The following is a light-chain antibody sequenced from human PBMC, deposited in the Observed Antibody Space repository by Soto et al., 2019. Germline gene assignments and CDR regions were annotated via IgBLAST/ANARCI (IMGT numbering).Light chain of an antibody. CDR1: PSISSW. V-gene: IGKV1-5*01. J-gene: IGKJ1*01. Sequence: DIQMPQSPSTLSASVGDRVTITCRASPSISSWLAWYQQKPGKAPKLLIYDASSFESGVTSRLSGRGSGTEFMLTISSPQPDDCATYYCQHYNSYSWTFGQGTKVEIK. CDR2: DAS. CDR3: QHYNSYSWT.